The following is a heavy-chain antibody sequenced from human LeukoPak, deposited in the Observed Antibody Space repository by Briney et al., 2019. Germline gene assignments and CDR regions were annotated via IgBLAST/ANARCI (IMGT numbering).Heavy chain of an antibody. J-gene: IGHJ4*02. V-gene: IGHV4-59*01. Sequence: SETLSLTCSVSGASISSYYWSWIRQPPGKGLEWIGYLFHSGSTNYNPSLKSRVNISVDTSKNQFSLKLNSVTAADTAVYYCARAGASYSVDYWGQGTLVTVSP. D-gene: IGHD2-21*01. CDR2: LFHSGST. CDR3: ARAGASYSVDY. CDR1: GASISSYY.